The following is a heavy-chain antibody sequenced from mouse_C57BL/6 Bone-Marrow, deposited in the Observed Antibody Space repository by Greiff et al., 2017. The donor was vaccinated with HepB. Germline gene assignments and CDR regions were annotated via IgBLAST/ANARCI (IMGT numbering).Heavy chain of an antibody. D-gene: IGHD2-3*01. CDR3: ASGGYYLAY. Sequence: QVQLQQSGAELARPGASVKLSCKASGYTFTSYGISWVKQRTGQGLEWIGEIYPRSGNTYYNEKFKGKATLTADKSYSTAYMELRSLTAEDSAVYFCASGGYYLAYWGQGTLVTVSA. J-gene: IGHJ3*01. CDR1: GYTFTSYG. CDR2: IYPRSGNT. V-gene: IGHV1-81*01.